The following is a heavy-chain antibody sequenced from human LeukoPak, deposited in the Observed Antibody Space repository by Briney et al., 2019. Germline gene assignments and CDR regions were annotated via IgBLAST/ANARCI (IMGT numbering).Heavy chain of an antibody. CDR3: AKLYYYDSSGYSPLDY. J-gene: IGHJ4*02. Sequence: GGSLRLSCAASGFTFSSYWMSWVRQAPGKGLEWVSAISGSGGSTYYADSVKGRFTISRDNSKNTLYLQMNSLRAEDTAVYYCAKLYYYDSSGYSPLDYWGQGTLVTVSS. D-gene: IGHD3-22*01. CDR2: ISGSGGST. CDR1: GFTFSSYW. V-gene: IGHV3-23*01.